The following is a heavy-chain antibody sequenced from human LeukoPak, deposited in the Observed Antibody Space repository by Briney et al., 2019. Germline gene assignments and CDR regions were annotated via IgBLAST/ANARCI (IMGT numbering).Heavy chain of an antibody. CDR1: GGSISSSSYY. J-gene: IGHJ4*02. CDR2: IYHSGST. V-gene: IGHV4-39*07. Sequence: SETLSLTCTVSGGSISSSSYYWGWIRQPPGKGLEWIGYIYHSGSTYYNPSLKSRVTISVDRSKNQFSLKLSSVTAADTAVYYCAQSRRGNSGYFDYWGQGTLVTVSS. CDR3: AQSRRGNSGYFDY. D-gene: IGHD4-23*01.